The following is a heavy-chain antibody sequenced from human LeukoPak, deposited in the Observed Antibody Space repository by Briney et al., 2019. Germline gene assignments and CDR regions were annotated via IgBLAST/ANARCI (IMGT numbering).Heavy chain of an antibody. Sequence: SETLSLTCTVSGGSISSSSYYWGWIRQPPGKGLEWIGSIYYSGSTYYNPSLKSRVTISVYTSKNQFSLKLSSVTAADTAVYYCAREFSGYSPYYFDYWGQGTLVTVSS. CDR3: AREFSGYSPYYFDY. D-gene: IGHD3-22*01. J-gene: IGHJ4*02. CDR1: GGSISSSSYY. CDR2: IYYSGST. V-gene: IGHV4-39*01.